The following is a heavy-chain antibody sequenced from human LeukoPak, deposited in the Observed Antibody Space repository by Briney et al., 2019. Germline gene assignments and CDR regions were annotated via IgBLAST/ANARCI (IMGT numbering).Heavy chain of an antibody. CDR2: ISGSGGST. V-gene: IGHV3-23*01. D-gene: IGHD3-10*01. CDR3: AKALGVRGVFDY. J-gene: IGHJ4*02. CDR1: GFTFSSYA. Sequence: EGSLRLSCAASGFTFSSYAMSWVRQAPGKGLEWVSTISGSGGSTYYADSVKGRFTISRDNSKNTLYLQMNSLRAEDTAVYYCAKALGVRGVFDYWGQGTLVTVSS.